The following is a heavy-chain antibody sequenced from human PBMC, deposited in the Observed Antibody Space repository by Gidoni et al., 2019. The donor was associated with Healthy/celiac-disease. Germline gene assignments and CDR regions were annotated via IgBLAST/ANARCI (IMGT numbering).Heavy chain of an antibody. CDR3: ARMRVDNRGYYYYYYYMDV. CDR2: INWNGGST. D-gene: IGHD1-20*01. CDR1: GFPFDDYG. Sequence: EVQLVESGGGVVRPGGSLRLSCAASGFPFDDYGMRWVRQAPGKGLEWVSGINWNGGSTGYADSVKGRFTISRDNAKNSLYLQMNSLRAEDTALYYCARMRVDNRGYYYYYYYMDVWGKGTTVTVSS. V-gene: IGHV3-20*04. J-gene: IGHJ6*03.